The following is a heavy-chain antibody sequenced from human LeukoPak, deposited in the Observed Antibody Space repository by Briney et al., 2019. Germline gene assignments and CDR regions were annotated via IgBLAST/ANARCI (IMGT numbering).Heavy chain of an antibody. CDR3: ARVPDYGDRGDSFDI. D-gene: IGHD4-17*01. J-gene: IGHJ3*02. Sequence: SETLSLTCTVSGASISSGNYYWSWIRQPPGKGLEWIGYIYNRGSTYYNPSLQSRVTISVDTSNKQFSLKLSFVTAADTAVYYCARVPDYGDRGDSFDIWGQGTMVTVSS. CDR2: IYNRGST. CDR1: GASISSGNYY. V-gene: IGHV4-30-4*01.